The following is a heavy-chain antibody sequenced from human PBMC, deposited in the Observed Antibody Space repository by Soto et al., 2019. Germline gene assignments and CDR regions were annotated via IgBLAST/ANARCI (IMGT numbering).Heavy chain of an antibody. V-gene: IGHV4-39*01. Sequence: PSETLSLTCTVSGGSISSGGYFWGWIRQPPGKGLEWIGMISYSGSTYYSPSLKSRVTISADTSKNQLSLRLSSVTAADTAVFHCMNYNSGWKYWGQGTVVTVSS. CDR2: ISYSGST. CDR3: MNYNSGWKY. CDR1: GGSISSGGYF. D-gene: IGHD5-12*01. J-gene: IGHJ4*02.